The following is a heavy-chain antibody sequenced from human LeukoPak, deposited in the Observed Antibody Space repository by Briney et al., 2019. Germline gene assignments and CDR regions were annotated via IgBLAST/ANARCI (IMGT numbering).Heavy chain of an antibody. D-gene: IGHD1-26*01. Sequence: GGSLRLSCADSGFSFSDYNMNWVRQAPGKAMEWVSSITSSGTYTFYAASVKGRFTISRDNAKNSLYLQMDSLGPEDTAVYYCARDPYSGNYGTYYYYYMDVWGKGTTVTISS. J-gene: IGHJ6*03. CDR3: ARDPYSGNYGTYYYYYMDV. CDR1: GFSFSDYN. CDR2: ITSSGTYT. V-gene: IGHV3-21*01.